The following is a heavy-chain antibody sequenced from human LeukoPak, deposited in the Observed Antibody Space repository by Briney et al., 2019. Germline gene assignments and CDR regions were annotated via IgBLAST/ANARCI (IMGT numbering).Heavy chain of an antibody. CDR1: GYTFTSYG. Sequence: ASVKVSCKASGYTFTSYGISWVRQAPGQGLEWMGWISAYNGNTNYAQKLQGRVTMTTDTSTSTAYMELRSLRSDDTAVYYCARTSQLRSYYYYMDVWGKGTTVTISS. D-gene: IGHD2-2*01. CDR3: ARTSQLRSYYYYMDV. V-gene: IGHV1-18*01. CDR2: ISAYNGNT. J-gene: IGHJ6*03.